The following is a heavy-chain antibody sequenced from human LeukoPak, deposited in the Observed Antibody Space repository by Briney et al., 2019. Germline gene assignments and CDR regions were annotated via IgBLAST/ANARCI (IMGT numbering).Heavy chain of an antibody. J-gene: IGHJ4*02. D-gene: IGHD3-22*01. V-gene: IGHV1-18*01. CDR2: ISPYNGNT. CDR1: GYTFNTYG. CDR3: ARGPHERSGYPDD. Sequence: SVKVSCKPSGYTFNTYGITWVRQAPGQGLEWMGWISPYNGNTNYAQKFQGRVTMTTDTSTSTAYMELRSLRSDDTAVYYCARGPHERSGYPDDWGQGTLVTVSS.